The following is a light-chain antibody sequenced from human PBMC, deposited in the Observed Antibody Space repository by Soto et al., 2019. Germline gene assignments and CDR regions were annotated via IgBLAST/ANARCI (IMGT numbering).Light chain of an antibody. CDR3: QQYYSTPPT. V-gene: IGKV4-1*01. J-gene: IGKJ1*01. CDR1: QSVLYSSNNRNY. CDR2: WAS. Sequence: DIVMTQSPDSLAVSLGERATINCKSSQSVLYSSNNRNYLAWYQQKPGQPPKLLIYWASTRESGVPDRFSGSGSETDFTLTISSLQAEDVAVYYCQQYYSTPPTF.